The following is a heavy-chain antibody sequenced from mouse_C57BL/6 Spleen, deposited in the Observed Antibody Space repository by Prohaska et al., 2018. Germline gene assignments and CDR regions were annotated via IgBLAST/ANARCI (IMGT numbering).Heavy chain of an antibody. V-gene: IGHV1-50*01. CDR1: GYTFTSYW. CDR3: ARSARYYGNYAMDY. CDR2: IDPSDSYT. Sequence: QVQLQQPGAELVKPGASVKLSCKASGYTFTSYWMQWVKQRPGQGLEWIGEIDPSDSYTNYNQKFKGKATLTVDTSSSTAYMQLSSLTSEDSAVYYCARSARYYGNYAMDYWGQGTSVTVSS. D-gene: IGHD2-1*01. J-gene: IGHJ4*01.